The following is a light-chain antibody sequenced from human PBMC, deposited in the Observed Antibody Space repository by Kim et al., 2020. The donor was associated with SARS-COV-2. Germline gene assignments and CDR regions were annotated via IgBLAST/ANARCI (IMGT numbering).Light chain of an antibody. V-gene: IGLV1-44*01. Sequence: QSVLTQPPSASGTPGQRVTISCSGNSSNIASNPVHWYQQLPGTAPKVLIYNYDRRPSGVPDRFSGSRSGTSASLAISGLQSEDEGDYYCAAWDANLNAYVFGTGTKVTV. CDR1: SSNIASNP. CDR3: AAWDANLNAYV. CDR2: NYD. J-gene: IGLJ1*01.